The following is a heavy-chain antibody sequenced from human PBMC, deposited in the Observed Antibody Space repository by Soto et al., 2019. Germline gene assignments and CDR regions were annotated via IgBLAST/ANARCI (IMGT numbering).Heavy chain of an antibody. V-gene: IGHV4-31*03. J-gene: IGHJ4*02. Sequence: QVQLQESGPGLVKPSQTLSLTSNVSGDSINNGGHYWSWIRQPPGMGLEWIGFIYYSGTTYYNPSLKSRVTISVHTSKIQFSLKLNSVTAADTAVYYCARSAVGATKSGFDSWGQGTLVTVSS. CDR1: GDSINNGGHY. CDR3: ARSAVGATKSGFDS. D-gene: IGHD1-26*01. CDR2: IYYSGTT.